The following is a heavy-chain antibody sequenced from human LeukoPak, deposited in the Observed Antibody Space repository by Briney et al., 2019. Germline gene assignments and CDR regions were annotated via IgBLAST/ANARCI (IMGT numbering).Heavy chain of an antibody. J-gene: IGHJ4*02. CDR2: IYHNGIT. D-gene: IGHD1-1*01. V-gene: IGHV4-38-2*01. Sequence: SETLSLTCAVSGYSVSSGFFWGWIRQPPGKGLEWIATIYHNGITHYNPSLKSRVTNSVDTSKNQFSLKMSSVTAADTAVYYCTRGVALSDHGIIDSWGQGTLATVSS. CDR1: GYSVSSGFF. CDR3: TRGVALSDHGIIDS.